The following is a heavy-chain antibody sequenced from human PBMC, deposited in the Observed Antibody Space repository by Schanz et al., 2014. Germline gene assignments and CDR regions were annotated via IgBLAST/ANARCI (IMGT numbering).Heavy chain of an antibody. D-gene: IGHD1-26*01. CDR1: GFTFSRHA. V-gene: IGHV3-30*09. CDR3: AGDWASGRYYSDY. Sequence: QVELVESGGGVVQPGRSLRLSCAASGFTFSRHAMHWVRQAAGKGLEWVAAITYDGSNKYYAESVKGRFAISRDNSKAPLYLQMNRLRTEATAVYYCAGDWASGRYYSDYWGQGTLVTVSS. CDR2: ITYDGSNK. J-gene: IGHJ4*02.